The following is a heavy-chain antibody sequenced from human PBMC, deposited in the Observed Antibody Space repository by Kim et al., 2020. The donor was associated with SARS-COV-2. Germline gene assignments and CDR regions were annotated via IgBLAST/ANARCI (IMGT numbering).Heavy chain of an antibody. CDR3: ARGGYCSGGSCYGNAFDI. D-gene: IGHD2-15*01. Sequence: QGRVTITADKSTSTAYMELSSLRSEDTAVYYCARGGYCSGGSCYGNAFDIWGQGTMVTVSS. J-gene: IGHJ3*02. V-gene: IGHV1-69*04.